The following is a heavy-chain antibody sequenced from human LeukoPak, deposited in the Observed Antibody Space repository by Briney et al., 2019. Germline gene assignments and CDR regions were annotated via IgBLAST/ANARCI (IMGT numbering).Heavy chain of an antibody. CDR2: IYSGGST. V-gene: IGHV3-53*01. CDR1: GFTFSSYG. J-gene: IGHJ3*02. D-gene: IGHD2-15*01. Sequence: PGGSLRLSCAASGFTFSSYGMHWVRQAPGKGLEWVSVIYSGGSTYYADSVKGRFTISRDNSKDTLYLQMNSLRAEDTAVYYCARELEVGGDAFDIWGQGTMVTVSS. CDR3: ARELEVGGDAFDI.